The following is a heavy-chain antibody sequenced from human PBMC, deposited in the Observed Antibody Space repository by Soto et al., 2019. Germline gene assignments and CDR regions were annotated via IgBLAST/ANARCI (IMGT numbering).Heavy chain of an antibody. D-gene: IGHD1-7*01. V-gene: IGHV4-4*02. J-gene: IGHJ4*02. Sequence: LSLTFAVSGGSFTSNNWWTWVRQPPGQGLEWIGEIYRTGSTNYNPSLKSRVTISLDKSENQFSLKVTSLTAADTAVYYCASRDPGTSVDYWGQGTLVTVSS. CDR3: ASRDPGTSVDY. CDR1: GGSFTSNNW. CDR2: IYRTGST.